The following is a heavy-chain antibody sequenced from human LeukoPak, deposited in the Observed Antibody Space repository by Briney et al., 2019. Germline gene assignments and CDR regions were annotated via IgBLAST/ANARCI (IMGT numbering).Heavy chain of an antibody. CDR2: ISGGGST. CDR1: GFTFSSYA. J-gene: IGHJ3*02. D-gene: IGHD4-17*01. CDR3: AKDREMTTAIPGAVDI. Sequence: GGSLRLSCAASGFTFSSYAMSWVRQAPGKGLEWVSSISGGGSTYYADSVKGRLTISRDNSNHTLYLQLNSLRAEDTAVYYCAKDREMTTAIPGAVDIWGQGTMVTVSS. V-gene: IGHV3-23*01.